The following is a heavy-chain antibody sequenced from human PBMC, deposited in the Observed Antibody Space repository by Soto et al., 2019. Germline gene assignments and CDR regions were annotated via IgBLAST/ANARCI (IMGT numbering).Heavy chain of an antibody. CDR2: IRESGASS. V-gene: IGHV3-23*01. D-gene: IGHD3-3*01. J-gene: IGHJ4*02. CDR3: ARGTRPYYTGIKYYWTDAY. CDR1: GFTFSDQP. Sequence: EVQLLESGGGLVQPGGSLRLSCAASGFTFSDQPMSWLRQAPGKGLEWVSSIRESGASSYYADSVKGRFTTSRANSRITLYLQMNSPRAEDTPVYSCARGTRPYYTGIKYYWTDAYWGQGTLVTVSS.